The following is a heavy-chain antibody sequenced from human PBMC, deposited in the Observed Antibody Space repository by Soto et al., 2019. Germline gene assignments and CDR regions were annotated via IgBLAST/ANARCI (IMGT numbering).Heavy chain of an antibody. V-gene: IGHV4-34*01. CDR2: INHSGST. CDR3: TYYDSSGDYFDY. J-gene: IGHJ4*02. D-gene: IGHD3-22*01. Sequence: RSETLSLTCAVYGGSLSGYYWSWIRQPPGKGLEWIGEINHSGSTDYNPSLKSRVTISVDTSKNQFSLKLSSVTAADTAVYYCTYYDSSGDYFDYWGQGTLVTVPQ. CDR1: GGSLSGYY.